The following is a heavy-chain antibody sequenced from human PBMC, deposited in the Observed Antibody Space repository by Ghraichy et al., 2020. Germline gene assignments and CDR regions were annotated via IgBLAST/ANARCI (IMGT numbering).Heavy chain of an antibody. CDR1: GFTFSSYS. V-gene: IGHV3-48*01. Sequence: GGSLRLSCAASGFTFSSYSMNWVRQAPGKGLEWVSYISSSSSAIYYADSVKGRFTISRDNAKNSLYLQMSSLRAEDTAVYYCARGVNINSSGRFDPWGQGTLVTVSS. D-gene: IGHD6-6*01. CDR2: ISSSSSAI. J-gene: IGHJ5*02. CDR3: ARGVNINSSGRFDP.